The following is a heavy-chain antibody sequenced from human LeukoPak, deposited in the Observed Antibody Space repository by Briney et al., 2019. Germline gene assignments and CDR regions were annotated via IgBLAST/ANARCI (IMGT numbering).Heavy chain of an antibody. V-gene: IGHV4-4*08. Sequence: SETLSLTCTVSGCSITGYHWSWIRQPPGKGLEWIGYIYSSGSTEYKPSLKSRATISADTSKNQFSLKLTSVTAADTAIYYCARRNDFDIWGQGTMVTVSS. CDR3: ARRNDFDI. CDR2: IYSSGST. CDR1: GCSITGYH. J-gene: IGHJ3*02.